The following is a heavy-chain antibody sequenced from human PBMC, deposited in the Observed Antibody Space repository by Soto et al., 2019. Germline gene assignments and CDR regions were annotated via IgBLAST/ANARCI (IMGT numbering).Heavy chain of an antibody. Sequence: QITLKESGPTLVKPTQTLTLTCTFSGFSLSTSGVGVGWIRQPPGKALEWLALIYWDDDKRYSPSLKSRLTITKDTSKNNVVLTMPNMAPVDTATYYCAHNSREMAPTYYYYYGMDVWGQGTTVTVSS. V-gene: IGHV2-5*02. CDR2: IYWDDDK. D-gene: IGHD1-26*01. CDR3: AHNSREMAPTYYYYYGMDV. J-gene: IGHJ6*02. CDR1: GFSLSTSGVG.